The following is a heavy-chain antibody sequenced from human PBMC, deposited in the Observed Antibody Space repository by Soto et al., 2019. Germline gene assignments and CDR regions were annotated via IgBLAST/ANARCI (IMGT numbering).Heavy chain of an antibody. CDR1: GLTLSSYA. J-gene: IGHJ4*02. D-gene: IGHD5-12*01. CDR2: INSNGENT. CDR3: AKGRVYGGYVYFDY. Sequence: GSLRLSCAASGLTLSSYAMSWVRQAQGKGLEWVSTINSNGENTYYADSVKGRFTISRDNSKNTLYLQMNSLRAEDTAVYYCAKGRVYGGYVYFDYWGQGTLVTVSS. V-gene: IGHV3-23*01.